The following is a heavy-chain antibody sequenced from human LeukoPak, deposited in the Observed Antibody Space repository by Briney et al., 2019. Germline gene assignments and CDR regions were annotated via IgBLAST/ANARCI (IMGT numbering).Heavy chain of an antibody. Sequence: GGSLRLSCAASGFTFSSYAMSRVRQAPGKGLEWVSAISGSGGSTYYADSVKGRFTISRDNSKNTLYLQMNSLRAEDTAVYYCAKGLYQLLFSSSDYWGQGTLVTVSS. D-gene: IGHD2-2*01. J-gene: IGHJ4*02. CDR1: GFTFSSYA. CDR3: AKGLYQLLFSSSDY. V-gene: IGHV3-23*01. CDR2: ISGSGGST.